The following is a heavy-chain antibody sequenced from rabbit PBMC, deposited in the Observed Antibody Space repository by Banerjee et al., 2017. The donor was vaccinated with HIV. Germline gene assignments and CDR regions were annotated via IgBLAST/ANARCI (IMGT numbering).Heavy chain of an antibody. D-gene: IGHD8-1*01. J-gene: IGHJ6*01. Sequence: QSLEESGGDLVKPGASLTLTCTASGFSFGSSYCMCWVRQAPGKGLEWIACIYAGSSGSTYYASWAKGRFTISKTSSTTVTLQVTSLTAADTATYFCARELVVVLMGLGYYGMDLWGQGTLVTVS. CDR3: ARELVVVLMGLGYYGMDL. CDR1: GFSFGSSYC. CDR2: IYAGSSGST. V-gene: IGHV1S40*01.